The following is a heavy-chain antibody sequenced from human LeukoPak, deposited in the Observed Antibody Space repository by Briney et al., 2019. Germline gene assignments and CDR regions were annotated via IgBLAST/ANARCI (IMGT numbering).Heavy chain of an antibody. Sequence: GGSLGLSCAASGFSFSSHLMYWVRQAPGKGLVCVSRISTDGTSTNYADSVKGRFTISRDNARNTLYLQMNSLRAEDTAVYYCANSLTSGYWGQGTLVTVSS. CDR3: ANSLTSGY. D-gene: IGHD4-23*01. CDR1: GFSFSSHL. V-gene: IGHV3-74*01. J-gene: IGHJ4*02. CDR2: ISTDGTST.